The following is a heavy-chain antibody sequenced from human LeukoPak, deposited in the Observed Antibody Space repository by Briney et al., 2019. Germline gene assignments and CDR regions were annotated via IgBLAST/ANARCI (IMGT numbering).Heavy chain of an antibody. V-gene: IGHV1-2*02. CDR2: INPNSGGT. CDR1: GYTFTGYY. D-gene: IGHD3-16*01. CDR3: ARDLGYDYVFDY. Sequence: ASVKVSCKASGYTFTGYYMHWVRQAPGQGLEWMGWINPNSGGTNYAQKFQGRVTMTRDTSTSTVYMKLSSLRSEDTAVYYCARDLGYDYVFDYWGQGTLVTVSS. J-gene: IGHJ4*02.